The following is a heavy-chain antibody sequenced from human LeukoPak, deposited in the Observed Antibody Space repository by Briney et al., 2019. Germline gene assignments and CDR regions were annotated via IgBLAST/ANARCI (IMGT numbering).Heavy chain of an antibody. CDR2: IYYSGST. J-gene: IGHJ4*02. D-gene: IGHD2-2*01. CDR3: ARGIHVGYCSSTSCHPHYSLDY. V-gene: IGHV4-61*01. Sequence: SETLSLTCTVSGGSVSSGSYYWSWIRQPPGKGLEWIGYIYYSGSTNYNPSLKSRVTISVDTSKNQFSLKLSSVTAADTAVYYCARGIHVGYCSSTSCHPHYSLDYWGQGTLVTVSS. CDR1: GGSVSSGSYY.